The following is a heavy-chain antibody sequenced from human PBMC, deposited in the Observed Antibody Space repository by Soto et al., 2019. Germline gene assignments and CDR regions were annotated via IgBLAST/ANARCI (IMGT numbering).Heavy chain of an antibody. CDR2: IYYSGST. V-gene: IGHV4-59*01. CDR3: ARGPRNNWFDP. Sequence: SETLSLTSTVSGGSTSNDYWSWIRQTPGKGLEWIGYIYYSGSTNYNPSLKSRVSISVDTSKNQFSLRLSSLTAADTAVYYCARGPRNNWFDPWGQGTLVTVSS. J-gene: IGHJ5*02. CDR1: GGSTSNDY.